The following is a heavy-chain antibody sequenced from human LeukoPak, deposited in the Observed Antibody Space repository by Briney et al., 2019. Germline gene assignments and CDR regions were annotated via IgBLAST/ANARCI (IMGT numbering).Heavy chain of an antibody. V-gene: IGHV4-59*01. CDR1: GGSISSYY. CDR3: ATRSTRTLTFDY. D-gene: IGHD2-2*01. J-gene: IGHJ4*02. Sequence: SETLSLTCTVSGGSISSYYWSWIRQPPGKGLEWIGYIYYSGSTNYNPSLKSRVTISVDTSKNQFSLKLSSATAADTAVYYCATRSTRTLTFDYWGQGTLVTVSS. CDR2: IYYSGST.